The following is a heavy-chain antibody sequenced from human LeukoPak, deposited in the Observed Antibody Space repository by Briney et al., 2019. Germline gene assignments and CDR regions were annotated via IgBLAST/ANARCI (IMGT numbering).Heavy chain of an antibody. CDR1: GYTFTSYA. CDR3: ARHAMRMIRGAMSAFDI. Sequence: ASVKVSCKASGYTFTSYAMNWVRQAPGQGLEWMGWINTNTGNPTYAQGFTGRFVFSLDTSVSTAYLQISSLKASDTAMYYCARHAMRMIRGAMSAFDIWGQGTMVTVSS. J-gene: IGHJ3*02. D-gene: IGHD3-10*01. CDR2: INTNTGNP. V-gene: IGHV7-4-1*02.